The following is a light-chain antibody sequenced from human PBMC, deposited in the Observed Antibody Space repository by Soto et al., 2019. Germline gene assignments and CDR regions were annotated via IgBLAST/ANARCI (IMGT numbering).Light chain of an antibody. Sequence: DIQMTQSPSAMSASLGDRVTITCRASQGISNSLAWFQQKPGRVPKRLIYGASTLQSWAPSRFSGSGSGTEFTLTINNLQPEDVATYYCQQYYSFWTFGQGTTVEV. CDR3: QQYYSFWT. V-gene: IGKV1-17*03. J-gene: IGKJ1*01. CDR1: QGISNS. CDR2: GAS.